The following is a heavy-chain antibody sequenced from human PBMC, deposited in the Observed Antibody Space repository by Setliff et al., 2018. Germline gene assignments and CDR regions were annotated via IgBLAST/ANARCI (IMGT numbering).Heavy chain of an antibody. CDR3: ARDLGHGGDSDY. J-gene: IGHJ4*02. D-gene: IGHD2-21*02. CDR2: IGHTGSI. CDR1: GDSISRSSDY. Sequence: PSETLSLTCTVSGDSISRSSDYWGWIRQPPGKGLEWIGNIGHTGSINYNPSLKSRLTISRGTSKNQVSLKLNSVTATDTAVYYCARDLGHGGDSDYWGQGILVTVSS. V-gene: IGHV4-39*07.